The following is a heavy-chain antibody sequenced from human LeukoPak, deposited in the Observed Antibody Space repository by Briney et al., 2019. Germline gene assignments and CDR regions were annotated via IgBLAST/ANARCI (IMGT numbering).Heavy chain of an antibody. CDR3: AMASGYSYGYGGGSYQAPDAFDI. V-gene: IGHV3-23*01. Sequence: PGGSLRLSCAASGFTFSSYAMSWVRQAPGKGLEWASAISGSGGSTYYADSVKGRFTISRDNSKNTLYLQMNSLRAEDTAVYYCAMASGYSYGYGGGSYQAPDAFDIWGQGTMVTVSS. CDR2: ISGSGGST. D-gene: IGHD5-18*01. CDR1: GFTFSSYA. J-gene: IGHJ3*02.